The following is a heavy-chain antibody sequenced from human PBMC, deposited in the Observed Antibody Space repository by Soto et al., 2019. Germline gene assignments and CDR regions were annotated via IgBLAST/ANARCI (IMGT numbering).Heavy chain of an antibody. CDR2: IWYDGSNK. CDR1: GFTFSSYG. J-gene: IGHJ5*02. CDR3: ARVATGSWSWFDP. D-gene: IGHD1-26*01. V-gene: IGHV3-33*01. Sequence: PGGSLRLSCAASGFTFSSYGMHWVRQAPGKGLEWVAVIWYDGSNKYYADSVKGRFTISRDNSKNTLYLQMNSLRAEDTAVYYCARVATGSWSWFDPWGQGTQVTVSS.